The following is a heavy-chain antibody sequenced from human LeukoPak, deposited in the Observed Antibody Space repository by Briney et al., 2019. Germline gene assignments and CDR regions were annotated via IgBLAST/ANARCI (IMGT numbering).Heavy chain of an antibody. J-gene: IGHJ4*02. CDR3: ARDKGYNYGPIDS. CDR2: ISNTGYT. CDR1: GASISSGDFY. Sequence: PSETLPLTCTVSGASISSGDFYWSWIRQPPGKGLEWIGCISNTGYTYYNSSLKSRITISLDTSKNQFSLTLNSVTAADTAVYYCARDKGYNYGPIDSWGQGTLVTVSS. D-gene: IGHD5-18*01. V-gene: IGHV4-30-4*01.